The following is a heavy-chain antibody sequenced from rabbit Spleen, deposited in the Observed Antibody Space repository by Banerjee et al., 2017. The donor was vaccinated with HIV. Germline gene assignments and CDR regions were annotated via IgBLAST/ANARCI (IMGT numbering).Heavy chain of an antibody. CDR3: ARDAATSFSSYGMDL. J-gene: IGHJ3*01. Sequence: VESGGDLVKPGASLTLTCTASGFDFSNGYYMCWVRQAPGKGLEWIACIDVGSSDFTYFAAWAKGRFTISKASSTSVTLQMTSLTAADTATYFCARDAATSFSSYGMDLWGQGTLVTVS. CDR2: IDVGSSDFT. CDR1: GFDFSNGYY. D-gene: IGHD8-1*01. V-gene: IGHV1S40*01.